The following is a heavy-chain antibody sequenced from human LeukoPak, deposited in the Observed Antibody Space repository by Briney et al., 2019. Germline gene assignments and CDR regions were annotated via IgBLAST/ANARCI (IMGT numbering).Heavy chain of an antibody. D-gene: IGHD3-9*01. Sequence: PSETLSLTCTVSGGSISSSSYYWGWIRQPPGKGLEWIGSIYYSGSTYYNPSLKSRVTISVDTSKNQFSLKLSSVTAADTAVYYCARGGVLYDILTPGDAFDIWGQGTMVTVSS. CDR2: IYYSGST. V-gene: IGHV4-39*07. J-gene: IGHJ3*02. CDR3: ARGGVLYDILTPGDAFDI. CDR1: GGSISSSSYY.